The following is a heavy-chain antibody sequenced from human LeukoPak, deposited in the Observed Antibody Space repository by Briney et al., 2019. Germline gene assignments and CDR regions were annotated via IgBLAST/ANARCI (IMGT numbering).Heavy chain of an antibody. CDR1: GFTFSSYG. V-gene: IGHV3-33*01. J-gene: IGHJ6*02. D-gene: IGHD5-24*01. CDR3: ARVQFYYYYGMDV. Sequence: PGRSLRLSCAASGFTFSSYGMHWVRQAPGKGLEWVAVIWYDGSNKYYADSVKGRFTISRDNSKNTLYLQMNSLRAEDTAVYYCARVQFYYYYGMDVWGQGTTVTVSS. CDR2: IWYDGSNK.